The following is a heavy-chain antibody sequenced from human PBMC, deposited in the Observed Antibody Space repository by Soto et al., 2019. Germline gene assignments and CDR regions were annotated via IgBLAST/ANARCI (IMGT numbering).Heavy chain of an antibody. CDR3: ARDPNPVVVVVAATAVDY. D-gene: IGHD2-15*01. CDR2: ISYDGSNK. Sequence: GGSLRLSCGASGFTFTDYAMHWVRQAPGKGLEWVAIISYDGSNKYYADSVKGRFTISRDKSKNTLYLQLNSLRAEDTAVYYCARDPNPVVVVVAATAVDYWGQGTLVTVSS. CDR1: GFTFTDYA. J-gene: IGHJ4*02. V-gene: IGHV3-30-3*01.